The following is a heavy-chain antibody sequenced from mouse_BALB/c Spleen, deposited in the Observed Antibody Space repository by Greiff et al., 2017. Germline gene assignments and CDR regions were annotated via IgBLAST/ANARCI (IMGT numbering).Heavy chain of an antibody. D-gene: IGHD1-1*01. CDR1: GYTFSSYW. V-gene: IGHV1-9*01. CDR3: ARSLYYGSSYDIRFAY. CDR2: ILPGSGST. J-gene: IGHJ3*01. Sequence: QVQLQQSGAELMKPGASVKISCKATGYTFSSYWIEWVKQRPGHGLEWIGEILPGSGSTNYNEKFKGKATFTADTSSNTAYMQLSSLTSEDSAVYYCARSLYYGSSYDIRFAYWGQGTLVTVSA.